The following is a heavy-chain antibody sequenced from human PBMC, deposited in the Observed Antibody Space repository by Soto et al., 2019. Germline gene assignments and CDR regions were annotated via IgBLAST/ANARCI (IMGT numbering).Heavy chain of an antibody. CDR1: GGSVSSGSYY. Sequence: QVQLRESGPGLVKPSETLSLTCTVSGGSVSSGSYYWSWIRQPPGKGLEWIGYIYYSGSTNYNPSLKSRVTISVDTSKNQFSLKLSSVTAADTAVYYCARGRWTGPFDPWGQGTLVTVSS. J-gene: IGHJ5*02. CDR3: ARGRWTGPFDP. V-gene: IGHV4-61*01. CDR2: IYYSGST.